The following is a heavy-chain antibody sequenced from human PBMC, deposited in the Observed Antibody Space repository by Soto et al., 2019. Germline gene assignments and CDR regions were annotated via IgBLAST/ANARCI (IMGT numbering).Heavy chain of an antibody. D-gene: IGHD6-13*01. V-gene: IGHV1-2*04. CDR3: ARSYGGAAARYYFDY. Sequence: ASVKVSCKASGYTFTGYYMHWVRQAPGQGLEWMGWINPNSGGTNYAQKFQGWVTMTRDTSISTAYMELSRLRSDDTAVYYCARSYGGAAARYYFDYWGQGTLVTVSS. CDR1: GYTFTGYY. J-gene: IGHJ4*02. CDR2: INPNSGGT.